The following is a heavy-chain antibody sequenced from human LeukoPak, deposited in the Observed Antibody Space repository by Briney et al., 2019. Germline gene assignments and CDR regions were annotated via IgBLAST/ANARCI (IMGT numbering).Heavy chain of an antibody. CDR2: MNPNSGNT. J-gene: IGHJ4*02. D-gene: IGHD3-10*01. V-gene: IGHV1-8*01. CDR1: GYTSTSYD. Sequence: ASVKVSCKASGYTSTSYDINWVRQATGQGLEWMGWMNPNSGNTGYAQKFQGRVTMTRNTSISTAYMELSSLRSEDTAVYYCARVLMVRGVIIAYWGQGTLVTVSS. CDR3: ARVLMVRGVIIAY.